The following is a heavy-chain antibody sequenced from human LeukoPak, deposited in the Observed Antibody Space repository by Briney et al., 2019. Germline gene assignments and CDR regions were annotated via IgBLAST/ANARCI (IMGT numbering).Heavy chain of an antibody. V-gene: IGHV3-15*01. J-gene: IGHJ6*03. D-gene: IGHD4-17*01. CDR2: IKSKTDGGTT. CDR1: GFTFSNAW. CDR3: TTVYGDYEGYYYYYMDV. Sequence: GGSLRLSCAASGFTFSNAWMSWVRQAPGKGLEWVGRIKSKTDGGTTDYAAPVKGRFTISRDDSKNTLYLQMNSLKTEDTAVYYCTTVYGDYEGYYYYYMDVWGKGTTVTISS.